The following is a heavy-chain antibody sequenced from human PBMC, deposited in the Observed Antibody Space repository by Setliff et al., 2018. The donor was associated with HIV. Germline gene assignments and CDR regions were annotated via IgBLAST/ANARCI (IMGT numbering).Heavy chain of an antibody. J-gene: IGHJ3*02. V-gene: IGHV3-30*04. D-gene: IGHD3-22*01. CDR3: AKDLYYYDDSGYYDAFDI. CDR1: GFTFSSSA. Sequence: QTGGSLRLSCAASGFTFSSSALHWVRQAPGKGLEWVAVISNDGTKKYYTDSVKGRFTISRDNSKNTLYLQMNSLRAEDTAVYYCAKDLYYYDDSGYYDAFDIWGQGTMVTVSS. CDR2: ISNDGTKK.